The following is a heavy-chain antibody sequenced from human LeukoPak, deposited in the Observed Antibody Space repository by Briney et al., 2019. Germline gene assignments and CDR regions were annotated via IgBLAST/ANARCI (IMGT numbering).Heavy chain of an antibody. D-gene: IGHD4-17*01. V-gene: IGHV3-30*04. Sequence: GGSLRLSCAASGFTFSSYAMHWVRQAPGKGLEWVAVISFDGSNKHYADSVKGRFTISRDNSKNTLYLQMNSLRAEDTAVYYCGRGGDYGVKIDYWGQGSLVTVSS. CDR1: GFTFSSYA. J-gene: IGHJ4*02. CDR3: GRGGDYGVKIDY. CDR2: ISFDGSNK.